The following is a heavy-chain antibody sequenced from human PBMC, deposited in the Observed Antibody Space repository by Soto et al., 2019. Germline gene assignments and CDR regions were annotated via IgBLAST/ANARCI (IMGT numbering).Heavy chain of an antibody. J-gene: IGHJ5*02. V-gene: IGHV3-23*01. CDR2: ISGSGDYT. CDR1: GFTFSSYA. D-gene: IGHD2-15*01. Sequence: EVQLLESGGGLVQPGESLRLSCAASGFTFSSYAMRWVRQAPGKGLEWVSSISGSGDYTYFADSVKGRFTISRDNSKDTLYLQMSSLRVEATAIYYCAKDSRSHPQGWFDPWGQGTLVTVSS. CDR3: AKDSRSHPQGWFDP.